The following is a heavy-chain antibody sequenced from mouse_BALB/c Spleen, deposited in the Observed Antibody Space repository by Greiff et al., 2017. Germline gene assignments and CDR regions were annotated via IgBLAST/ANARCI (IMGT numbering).Heavy chain of an antibody. D-gene: IGHD2-3*01. CDR2: INPYNDGT. Sequence: VQLQQPGSELVRPGASVKLSCKASGYTFTSYWMHWVKQKPGQGLEWIGYINPYNDGTKYNEKFKGKATLTSDKSSSTAYMELSSLTSEDSAVYYCASPYDGYPWFAYWGQGTLVTVSA. CDR1: GYTFTSYW. CDR3: ASPYDGYPWFAY. V-gene: IGHV1-14*01. J-gene: IGHJ3*01.